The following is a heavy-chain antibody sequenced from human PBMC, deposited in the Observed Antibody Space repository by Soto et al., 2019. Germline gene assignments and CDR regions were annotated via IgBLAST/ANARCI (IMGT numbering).Heavy chain of an antibody. CDR3: ATGIKAVVRSWYFDL. D-gene: IGHD5-18*01. V-gene: IGHV3-53*01. CDR1: GLSVSSNY. J-gene: IGHJ2*01. CDR2: IYSSGNI. Sequence: GGDLIQPGGSLRLSCAASGLSVSSNYMSWVRQAPGRGLEWVSVIYSSGNIYYRDSVKGRFTISRDNSKNTLYLQMNSLRDEDTAVYYCATGIKAVVRSWYFDLWGRGTLVTVSS.